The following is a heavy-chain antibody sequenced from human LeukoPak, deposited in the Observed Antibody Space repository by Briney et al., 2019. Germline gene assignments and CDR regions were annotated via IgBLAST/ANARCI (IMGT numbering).Heavy chain of an antibody. D-gene: IGHD2-2*01. CDR3: ARLAGGYCSSTSCHDFDY. J-gene: IGHJ4*02. V-gene: IGHV4-38-2*01. CDR2: IYHSGST. CDR1: GYSISSGYY. Sequence: SETLSLTCAVSGYSISSGYYWGWIRQPPGKGLEWIGNIYHSGSTFYNPSLNSRVTISVDTSKNHFSLKLTSVTAADTAVYYCARLAGGYCSSTSCHDFDYWGQGTLVTVSS.